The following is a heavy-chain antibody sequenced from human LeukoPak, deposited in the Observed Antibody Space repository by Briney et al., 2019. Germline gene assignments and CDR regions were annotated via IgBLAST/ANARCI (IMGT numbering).Heavy chain of an antibody. CDR1: GYTFTSYG. V-gene: IGHV1-18*01. Sequence: GASVKVSCKASGYTFTSYGISWVRQAPGQGLEWMGWISAYNGNTNYAQKLQGRVTMTTDTSTSTAYMELSRLRSDDTAVYYCARSPLWFGELYGDYWGQGTLVTVSS. J-gene: IGHJ4*02. CDR3: ARSPLWFGELYGDY. CDR2: ISAYNGNT. D-gene: IGHD3-10*01.